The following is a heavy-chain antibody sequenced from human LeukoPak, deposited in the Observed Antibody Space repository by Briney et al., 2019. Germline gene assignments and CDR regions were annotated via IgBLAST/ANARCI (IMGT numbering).Heavy chain of an antibody. V-gene: IGHV4-39*01. CDR3: ARLFTQSGSYYHDY. J-gene: IGHJ4*02. Sequence: PSETLPLTCTVSGGSISSSSYYWGWIRQPPGKGLEWIGSIYYSGSTYYNPSLKSRVTISVDTSKNQFSLKLSSVTAADTAVYYCARLFTQSGSYYHDYWGQGTLVTVSS. D-gene: IGHD1-26*01. CDR1: GGSISSSSYY. CDR2: IYYSGST.